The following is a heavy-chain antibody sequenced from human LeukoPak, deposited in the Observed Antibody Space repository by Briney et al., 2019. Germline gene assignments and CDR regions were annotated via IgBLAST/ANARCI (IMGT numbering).Heavy chain of an antibody. J-gene: IGHJ4*02. CDR1: GYTLTELS. D-gene: IGHD5-12*01. Sequence: ASVKVSCTVSGYTLTELSMHWVRQAPGKGLEWMGGFDPEDGETIYAQKFQGRVTMTEDTSTDTAYMELSSLRSEDTAVYYCATVPVPLYSGYDPYYFDYWGQGTLVTVSS. CDR3: ATVPVPLYSGYDPYYFDY. V-gene: IGHV1-24*01. CDR2: FDPEDGET.